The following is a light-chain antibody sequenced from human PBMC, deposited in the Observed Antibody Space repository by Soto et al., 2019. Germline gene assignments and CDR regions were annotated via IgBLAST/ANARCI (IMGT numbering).Light chain of an antibody. CDR1: RSVSSRY. Sequence: EIVLTQSPGTLSLSPGERATLSCRASRSVSSRYFAWYQQKPGQAPRLLIYDASSRATGIPDKFSGSGSGTDFTLTISRLEPEDFAVYFCHQYGYSPNTFGQGTKLEIK. V-gene: IGKV3-20*01. CDR2: DAS. J-gene: IGKJ2*01. CDR3: HQYGYSPNT.